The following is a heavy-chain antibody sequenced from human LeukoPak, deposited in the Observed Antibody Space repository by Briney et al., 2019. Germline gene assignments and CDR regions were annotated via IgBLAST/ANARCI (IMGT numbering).Heavy chain of an antibody. Sequence: SETLSLTCTVSGGSISSYYWSWIRQPAGKGLEWIGRIYTSGSTNYNPSLKSRVTMPVDTSKNQFSLKLSSVTAADTAVYYCARVPVVGDTYYFDYWGQGTLVTVSS. J-gene: IGHJ4*02. CDR1: GGSISSYY. CDR3: ARVPVVGDTYYFDY. CDR2: IYTSGST. V-gene: IGHV4-4*07. D-gene: IGHD3-16*01.